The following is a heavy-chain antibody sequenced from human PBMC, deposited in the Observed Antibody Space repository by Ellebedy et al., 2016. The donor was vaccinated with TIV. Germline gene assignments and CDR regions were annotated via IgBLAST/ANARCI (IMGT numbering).Heavy chain of an antibody. CDR3: AGDEPKPAAGGLF. Sequence: GESLKISCAASGFIFSSYWMSWVRQAPGKGLEWVANIKQDVSEKYYVDSVKGRFTVSRDNTRNSLYLQMNRLRAEDTAVYYCAGDEPKPAAGGLFWGQGTLVTVSS. CDR1: GFIFSSYW. J-gene: IGHJ4*02. CDR2: IKQDVSEK. D-gene: IGHD6-13*01. V-gene: IGHV3-7*01.